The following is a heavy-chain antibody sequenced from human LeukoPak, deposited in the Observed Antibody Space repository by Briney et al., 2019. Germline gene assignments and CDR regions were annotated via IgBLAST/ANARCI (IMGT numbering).Heavy chain of an antibody. CDR1: GFTFSSYA. Sequence: GGSLRLSCAASGFTFSSYAMSWVRQAPGKGVEWVSAISGSGGSTYYAAYVKGRFHISRNNSKNTLYMQMNSLRAEDTAVYYCAKGKDIVVVPARLDYWGQGTLVTVSS. J-gene: IGHJ4*02. CDR2: ISGSGGST. V-gene: IGHV3-23*01. CDR3: AKGKDIVVVPARLDY. D-gene: IGHD2-2*01.